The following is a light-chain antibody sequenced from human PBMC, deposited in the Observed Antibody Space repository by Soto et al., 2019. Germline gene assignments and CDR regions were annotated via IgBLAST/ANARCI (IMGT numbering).Light chain of an antibody. V-gene: IGLV2-14*01. CDR1: ISDVGGHNY. CDR2: EVS. CDR3: SSRTSSSTHYV. J-gene: IGLJ1*01. Sequence: QSALTQPVSVSGSPGQSITISCTGTISDVGGHNYVSWYQQHPGKAPKLMIYEVSYRPSGVSSRFSGSKSGNTASLTISGLQAEDEAAYYCSSRTSSSTHYVFGTGTKVTVL.